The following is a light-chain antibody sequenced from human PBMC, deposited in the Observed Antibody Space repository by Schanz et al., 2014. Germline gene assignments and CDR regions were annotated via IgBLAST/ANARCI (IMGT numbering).Light chain of an antibody. Sequence: EIVMTQSPGTLSVSPGERATLSCSAGQSISSNLAWYQHKTGQAPRLLIYGASTRATGIPGRFSGSGSGTEFTLTISSLQSKDFAVYYCQQYHDWPPLTFGGGTKVEI. J-gene: IGKJ4*01. CDR2: GAS. V-gene: IGKV3-15*01. CDR3: QQYHDWPPLT. CDR1: QSISSN.